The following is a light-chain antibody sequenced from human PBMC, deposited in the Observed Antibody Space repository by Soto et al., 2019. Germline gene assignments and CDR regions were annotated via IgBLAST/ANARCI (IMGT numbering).Light chain of an antibody. J-gene: IGKJ4*01. Sequence: EIVLTQSPGTLSLSPGERATLSCRASQRASSSSLAWYQHTPGQAPRLLIYDVSTRATGIPDRFSGSGSGTDFTLTISRLETEDFAVYYCQQYGSSPGFGGGTKVEIK. V-gene: IGKV3-20*01. CDR3: QQYGSSPG. CDR2: DVS. CDR1: QRASSSS.